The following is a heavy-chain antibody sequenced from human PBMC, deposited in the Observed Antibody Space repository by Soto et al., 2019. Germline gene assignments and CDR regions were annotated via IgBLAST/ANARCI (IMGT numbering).Heavy chain of an antibody. CDR3: ARSYCGGDCYPFFDI. J-gene: IGHJ3*02. CDR1: GGSISSGGYS. D-gene: IGHD2-21*02. V-gene: IGHV4-30-2*01. Sequence: QLQLQESGSGLVKPSQTLSLTCAVSGGSISSGGYSWSWIRQPPGKGLEWIGYIYHSGSTYYNPFLKSRVTISVDRSKIQFSLKLSSVTAADTAVYYCARSYCGGDCYPFFDIWCQGTMVTVS. CDR2: IYHSGST.